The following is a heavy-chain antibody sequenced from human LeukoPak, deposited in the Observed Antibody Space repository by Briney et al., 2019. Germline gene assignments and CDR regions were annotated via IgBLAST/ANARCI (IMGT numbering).Heavy chain of an antibody. CDR1: GFTFDDYA. Sequence: GGSLRLSCAASGFTFDDYAIHWVRQAPGKGLEWVSGISWNSGSIGYADSVKGRFTISRDNAKNSLYLQMNSLRAEDMALYYCAKDHGYSYGRGFDYWGQGTLVTVSS. D-gene: IGHD5-18*01. J-gene: IGHJ4*02. CDR2: ISWNSGSI. CDR3: AKDHGYSYGRGFDY. V-gene: IGHV3-9*03.